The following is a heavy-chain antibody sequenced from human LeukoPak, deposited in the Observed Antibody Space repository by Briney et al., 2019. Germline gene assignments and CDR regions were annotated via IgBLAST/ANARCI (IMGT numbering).Heavy chain of an antibody. CDR1: GFTFSSYA. CDR3: AKADHASSNSYICHC. J-gene: IGHJ4*02. D-gene: IGHD6-13*01. CDR2: ISYDGSHK. V-gene: IGHV3-30*18. Sequence: GRSLRLSCAASGFTFSSYAMHWVRQAPGKGLEWVAVISYDGSHKYYADSVKGRFTISRDNSKNTLYLQMNSLRAEDTAVYYCAKADHASSNSYICHCWGQGTLVTVSS.